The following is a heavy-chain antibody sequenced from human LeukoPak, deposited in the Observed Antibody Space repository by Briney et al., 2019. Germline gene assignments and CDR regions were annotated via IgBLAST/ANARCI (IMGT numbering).Heavy chain of an antibody. Sequence: GGSLRLSCAASGFTFSSYWMHWVRQAPGKGLVWVSRINSDGSSTSYADSVRGRFTISRDNSKNTLYLQMNSLRAEDTAVYYCARRAGIYSHPYDYWGQGTLVTVSS. CDR1: GFTFSSYW. CDR2: INSDGSST. D-gene: IGHD1-14*01. CDR3: ARRAGIYSHPYDY. V-gene: IGHV3-74*01. J-gene: IGHJ4*02.